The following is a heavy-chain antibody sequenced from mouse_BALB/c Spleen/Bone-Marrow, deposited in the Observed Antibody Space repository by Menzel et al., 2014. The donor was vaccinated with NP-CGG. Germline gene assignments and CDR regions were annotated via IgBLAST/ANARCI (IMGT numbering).Heavy chain of an antibody. J-gene: IGHJ4*01. CDR1: GYTFTDYN. CDR2: IYPYNGGT. CDR3: ARLDGYYVAMDY. Sequence: VQLKQSGPELVKPGASVKISCKASGYTFTDYNMHWMKQSHGKSLEWIGYIYPYNGGTGYNQKFKSKATLTVDNSSSTAYMELRSLTSEDSAVYYCARLDGYYVAMDYWGQGTSVTVSS. D-gene: IGHD2-3*01. V-gene: IGHV1S29*02.